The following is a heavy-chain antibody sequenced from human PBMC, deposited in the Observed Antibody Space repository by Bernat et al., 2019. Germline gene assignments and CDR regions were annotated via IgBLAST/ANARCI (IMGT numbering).Heavy chain of an antibody. J-gene: IGHJ6*03. V-gene: IGHV1-46*01. CDR3: ARAPANTAMPHYYYYMDV. Sequence: QVQLVQSGAEVKKPVASVKVSCKASGYTFTSYYMHWVRQAPGQGLEWMGIINPSGGSTSYAQKFQGRVTMTRDTSTSKVYMELSSLRSEDTAVYYCARAPANTAMPHYYYYMDVWGKGTTVTVSS. CDR1: GYTFTSYY. CDR2: INPSGGST. D-gene: IGHD5-18*01.